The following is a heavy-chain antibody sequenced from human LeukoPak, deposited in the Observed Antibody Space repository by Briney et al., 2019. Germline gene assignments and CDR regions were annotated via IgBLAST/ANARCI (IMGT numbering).Heavy chain of an antibody. CDR1: GFAFSIYA. CDR3: SRDPNGDYVGAFDF. D-gene: IGHD4-17*01. Sequence: GGSLRLSCAASGFAFSIYAMHWVRQAPGKGPEWVSTIRTGGGATNYADSVKGRFTISRDNSKSTLYLQMSSLRAEDTATYYCSRDPNGDYVGAFDFWGQGTLVTVSS. CDR2: IRTGGGAT. J-gene: IGHJ3*01. V-gene: IGHV3-23*01.